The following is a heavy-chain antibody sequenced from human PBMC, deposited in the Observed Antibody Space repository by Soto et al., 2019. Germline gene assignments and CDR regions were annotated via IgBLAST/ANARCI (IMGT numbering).Heavy chain of an antibody. V-gene: IGHV1-69*13. CDR3: ASSSIAARWFDP. Sequence: SVTVSCQASGGTISSYAISSVRQAPGQGLEWMGGIIPIFGTTNYVQKFQGRVTITADESTSTAYMELSSLRSEDTAVYYCASSSIAARWFDPWGQGTRVTVSS. J-gene: IGHJ5*02. D-gene: IGHD6-6*01. CDR1: GGTISSYA. CDR2: IIPIFGTT.